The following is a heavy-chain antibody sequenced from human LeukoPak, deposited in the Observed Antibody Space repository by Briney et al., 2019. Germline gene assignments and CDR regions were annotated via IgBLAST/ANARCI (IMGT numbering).Heavy chain of an antibody. CDR1: GYSFTSYW. J-gene: IGHJ4*02. CDR2: IDPSDSYT. V-gene: IGHV5-10-1*01. CDR3: ARHPHYYDSSGYET. D-gene: IGHD3-22*01. Sequence: ESLKISCKGSGYSFTSYWISWVRQMPGKGLEWMGRIDPSDSYTNYSPSFQGHVTISADKSISTAYLQWSSLRASDTAMYYCARHPHYYDSSGYETWGQGTLVTVSS.